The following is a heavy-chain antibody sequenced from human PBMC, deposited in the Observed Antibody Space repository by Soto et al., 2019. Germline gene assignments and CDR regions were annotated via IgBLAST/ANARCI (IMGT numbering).Heavy chain of an antibody. CDR1: GGSISSYY. Sequence: SETLSLTCTVSGGSISSYYWTWIRQPPGKGLEWIGYIYYSGSTNYNPSLKSRVTISVATSKTQFSLKLSSVTAADTAVYYCAKEALDSSGWYWFDPWGQGTLVTVSS. V-gene: IGHV4-59*12. D-gene: IGHD6-19*01. CDR3: AKEALDSSGWYWFDP. J-gene: IGHJ5*02. CDR2: IYYSGST.